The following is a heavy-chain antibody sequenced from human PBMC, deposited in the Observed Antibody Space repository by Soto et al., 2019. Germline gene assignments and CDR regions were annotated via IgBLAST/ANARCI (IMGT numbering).Heavy chain of an antibody. CDR3: TRDKGTSSWPLFDS. Sequence: EVQLVESGGGLVQPGGSLRLSCAASGFTFRSYSMNWVRQAPGKGLEWISHISPNTWTIFYADSVKGRFTISRDNAKNSLYLQLNSLRDEDTAVYYCTRDKGTSSWPLFDSWGQGTLVTVSS. V-gene: IGHV3-48*02. J-gene: IGHJ4*02. CDR2: ISPNTWTI. D-gene: IGHD6-13*01. CDR1: GFTFRSYS.